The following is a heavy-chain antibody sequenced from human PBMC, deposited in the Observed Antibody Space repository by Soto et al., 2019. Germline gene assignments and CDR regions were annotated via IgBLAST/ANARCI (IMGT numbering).Heavy chain of an antibody. V-gene: IGHV1-2*04. CDR2: INPNSGGT. CDR1: GYTFTGYY. D-gene: IGHD6-19*01. Sequence: ASVKVSSKASGYTFTGYYMQWVRQAPGQGLEWMGWINPNSGGTNYAQKFQGWVTMTRDTSISTAYMELSRLRSDDTAVYYCAREGAVAGTYYFDYWGQGTLVTVSS. CDR3: AREGAVAGTYYFDY. J-gene: IGHJ4*02.